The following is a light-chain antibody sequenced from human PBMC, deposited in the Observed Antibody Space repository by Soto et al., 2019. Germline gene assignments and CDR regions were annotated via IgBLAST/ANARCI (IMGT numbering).Light chain of an antibody. CDR3: QQRSTWHPFS. V-gene: IGKV3D-20*02. CDR2: DPS. J-gene: IGKJ3*01. Sequence: ENVLTQSPGTLSLSPGESATLYFRASQSVAKNYLGWFQHKPGQAPRLLIWDPSRRATGIPDSFSGSGSGTDFTLTISSLEHEDFAAYYCQQRSTWHPFSFGPGTKVDIK. CDR1: QSVAKNY.